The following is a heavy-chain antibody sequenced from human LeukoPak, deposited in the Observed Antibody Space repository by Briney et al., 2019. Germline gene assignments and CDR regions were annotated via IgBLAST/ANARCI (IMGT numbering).Heavy chain of an antibody. J-gene: IGHJ4*02. CDR2: ISSSGSNI. V-gene: IGHV3-48*03. D-gene: IGHD5-12*01. CDR1: GFTFSSYE. CDR3: ARGWISDSFDY. Sequence: RGSLRLSCAASGFTFSSYEINWGRQAPGKGPEWVSYISSSGSNIYYADSVKGRVTIPREHAKNSLYLQMNSLRAEDTAVYYCARGWISDSFDYWGQGTLVTVSS.